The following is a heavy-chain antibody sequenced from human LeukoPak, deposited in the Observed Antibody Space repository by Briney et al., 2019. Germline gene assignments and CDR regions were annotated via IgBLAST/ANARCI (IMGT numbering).Heavy chain of an antibody. Sequence: SETLSLTCTVSGGSISSYYWSWLRQPPGKGLEWIGYIYYSGSTNYNPSLKSRVTISVDTSKNQFSLKLSSVTAADTAVYYCAREAVTTNWFDPWGQGTLVTVSS. V-gene: IGHV4-59*01. J-gene: IGHJ5*02. CDR1: GGSISSYY. D-gene: IGHD4-17*01. CDR3: AREAVTTNWFDP. CDR2: IYYSGST.